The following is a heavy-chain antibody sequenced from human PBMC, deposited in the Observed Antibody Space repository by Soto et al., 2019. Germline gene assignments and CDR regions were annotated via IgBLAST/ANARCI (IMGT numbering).Heavy chain of an antibody. CDR2: ISGSGDNT. V-gene: IGHV3-23*01. CDR3: AKGRAITVYGVDILFDY. CDR1: GFSFSDYA. D-gene: IGHD3-3*01. J-gene: IGHJ4*01. Sequence: PGGSLRLSFKASGFSFSDYAMTWVRQAPGKGLEWVSVISGSGDNTFCAASVKGRFAISRDNSKNVLYLQMNSLSADDAAVYFCAKGRAITVYGVDILFDYWGLGTLVTVSS.